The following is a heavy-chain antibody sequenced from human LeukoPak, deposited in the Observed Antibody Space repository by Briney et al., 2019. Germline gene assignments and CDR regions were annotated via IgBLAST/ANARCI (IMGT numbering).Heavy chain of an antibody. D-gene: IGHD1-26*01. CDR2: IYYSGST. Sequence: KPSETLSLTCTVSGGSISSYYWSWIRQPPGKGLDWIGYIYYSGSTNYNPSLKSRVTISVDTSTNQFSLKLSSVTAADTAVYYCARHGFMGSIYYFDYWGQGTLVTVSS. V-gene: IGHV4-59*08. J-gene: IGHJ4*02. CDR3: ARHGFMGSIYYFDY. CDR1: GGSISSYY.